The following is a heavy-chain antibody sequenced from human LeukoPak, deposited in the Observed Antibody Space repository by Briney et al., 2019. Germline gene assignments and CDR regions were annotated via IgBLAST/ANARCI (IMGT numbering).Heavy chain of an antibody. CDR1: GDGVSINSAA. J-gene: IGHJ3*02. D-gene: IGHD6-19*01. Sequence: SQSLSLTSAISGDGVSINSAAWNWIRQSPSRGLEWLGRTYYRSKWYNDYAVSVKSRITINPDTSKNQFSLQLNSVTPEDTAVYYCAREMVAVAGDAFDIWGQGTMVTVSS. V-gene: IGHV6-1*01. CDR2: TYYRSKWYN. CDR3: AREMVAVAGDAFDI.